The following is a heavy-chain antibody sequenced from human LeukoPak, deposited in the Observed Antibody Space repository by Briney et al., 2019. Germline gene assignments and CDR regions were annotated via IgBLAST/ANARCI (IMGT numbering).Heavy chain of an antibody. D-gene: IGHD1-26*01. Sequence: GGSLRLSCAASGFTVSSNYMSWVRQAPGRGLEGVSVIYSGGSTYYADSVKGRFTISRHNSKNTLYLQMNSLRAEDTAVYYCARDSGYYYGMDVWGQGTTVTVSS. J-gene: IGHJ6*02. CDR3: ARDSGYYYGMDV. V-gene: IGHV3-53*04. CDR1: GFTVSSNY. CDR2: IYSGGST.